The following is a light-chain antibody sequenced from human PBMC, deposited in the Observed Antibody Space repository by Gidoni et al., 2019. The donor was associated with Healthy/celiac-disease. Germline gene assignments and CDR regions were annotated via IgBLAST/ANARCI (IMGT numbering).Light chain of an antibody. V-gene: IGKV1-5*03. Sequence: DIQMTQSPSTLSASVGDRVIITCRASQSINSWLAWYQQKPGKAPKLLIYKASSLESGVPSRFSGSGSGTEFTLTISSLQPDDFATYYCQQYNSYPYSFGQGTKLEIK. CDR2: KAS. CDR3: QQYNSYPYS. J-gene: IGKJ2*03. CDR1: QSINSW.